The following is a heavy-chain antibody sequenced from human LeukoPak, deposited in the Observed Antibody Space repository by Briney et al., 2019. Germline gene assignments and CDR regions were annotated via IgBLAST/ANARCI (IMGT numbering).Heavy chain of an antibody. D-gene: IGHD6-19*01. CDR1: GFTFSSYD. Sequence: GGSLRLSCAASGFTFSSYDMHWVRQATGKGLKWVSAIGTAGDTYYPGSVKGRFTISRDNAKNSLYLQMNSLRAEDTAVYYCARDRSGLNWFDPWGQGTLVTVSS. J-gene: IGHJ5*02. CDR3: ARDRSGLNWFDP. CDR2: IGTAGDT. V-gene: IGHV3-13*01.